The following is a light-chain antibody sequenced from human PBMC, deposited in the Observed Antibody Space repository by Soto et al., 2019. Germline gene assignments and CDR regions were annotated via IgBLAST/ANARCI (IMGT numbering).Light chain of an antibody. CDR1: SSNIGAGFD. CDR3: QSYDSSLSAV. J-gene: IGLJ3*02. Sequence: QSVLTQPPSVSGAPGQRVTISCTGSSSNIGAGFDVHWYHQIAGTAPKLLIYGNSNRPSGVPDRFSGSKSGTSASLAITGLQAEDEADYYCQSYDSSLSAVFGGATKLTVL. V-gene: IGLV1-40*01. CDR2: GNS.